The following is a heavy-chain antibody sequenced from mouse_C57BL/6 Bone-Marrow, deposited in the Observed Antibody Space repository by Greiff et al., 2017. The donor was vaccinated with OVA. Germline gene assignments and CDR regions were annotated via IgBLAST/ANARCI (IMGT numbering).Heavy chain of an antibody. Sequence: QVQLQQPGAELVRPGTSVKLSCKASGYTFTSYWMHWVKQRPGQGLEWIGVIDPSDSYTNYNQKFKGKATLTVDTSSSTAYMQLSSLTSEDSAVYYCARSGGLRRGYWGQGTTLTVSS. J-gene: IGHJ2*01. CDR3: ARSGGLRRGY. V-gene: IGHV1-59*01. D-gene: IGHD2-4*01. CDR2: IDPSDSYT. CDR1: GYTFTSYW.